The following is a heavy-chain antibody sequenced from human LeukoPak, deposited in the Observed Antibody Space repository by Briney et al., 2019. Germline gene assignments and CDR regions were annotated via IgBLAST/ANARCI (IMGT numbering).Heavy chain of an antibody. Sequence: GESLKISCKGSGYSFTSYWIGWVRQMPGKGLEWMGTIYPGDSDTRYSPSFQGQVTISADKSISTAYLQWSSLKASDIAMYYCTRRPRATGYYMDVWGKGTTVTVSS. CDR2: IYPGDSDT. V-gene: IGHV5-51*01. CDR1: GYSFTSYW. J-gene: IGHJ6*03. CDR3: TRRPRATGYYMDV.